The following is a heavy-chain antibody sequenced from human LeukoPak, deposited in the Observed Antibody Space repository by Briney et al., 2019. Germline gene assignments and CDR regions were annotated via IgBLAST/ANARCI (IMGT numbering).Heavy chain of an antibody. V-gene: IGHV1-18*01. D-gene: IGHD2-21*01. J-gene: IGHJ3*02. CDR3: ARDRDAAAYCGGDCYVAFDI. Sequence: ASVKVSCKASGYTFTSYGISWVRQAPGQGLEWMGWISAYNGNTNCAQKLQGRVTMTTDTSTSTAYMELRSLRSDDTAVYYCARDRDAAAYCGGDCYVAFDIWGQGTMVTVSS. CDR1: GYTFTSYG. CDR2: ISAYNGNT.